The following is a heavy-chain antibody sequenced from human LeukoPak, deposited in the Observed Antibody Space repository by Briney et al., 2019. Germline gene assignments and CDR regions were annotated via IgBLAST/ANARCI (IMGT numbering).Heavy chain of an antibody. CDR1: GFTFSSYA. CDR3: ARGSAYYYGSGSYSPFDY. D-gene: IGHD3-10*01. V-gene: IGHV3-30*04. CDR2: ISYDGSNK. J-gene: IGHJ4*02. Sequence: GSLRLSCAASGFTFSSYAMHWVRQAPGKGLEWVAVISYDGSNKYYADSVKGRFTISRDNSKNTLYLQMNSLRAEDTAVYYCARGSAYYYGSGSYSPFDYWGQGTLVTVSS.